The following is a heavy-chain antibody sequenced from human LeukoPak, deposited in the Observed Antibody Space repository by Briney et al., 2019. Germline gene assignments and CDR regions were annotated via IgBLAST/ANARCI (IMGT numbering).Heavy chain of an antibody. CDR3: ARGSRAVAGPANGGMDV. J-gene: IGHJ6*02. Sequence: PGRSLRLSCAASGFTFSSYGMHWVRQAPGKGLEWVAVISYDGSNKYYADSVKGRFTISRDNSKNTLYLQMNSLRAEDTAVYYCARGSRAVAGPANGGMDVWGQGTTVTVSS. CDR1: GFTFSSYG. V-gene: IGHV3-30*03. CDR2: ISYDGSNK. D-gene: IGHD6-19*01.